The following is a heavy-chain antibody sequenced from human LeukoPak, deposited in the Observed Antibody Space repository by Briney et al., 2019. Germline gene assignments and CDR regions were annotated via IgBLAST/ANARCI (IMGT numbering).Heavy chain of an antibody. CDR2: IYNSGST. CDR1: GGSISNYY. V-gene: IGHV4-59*01. J-gene: IGHJ4*02. D-gene: IGHD2-15*01. CDR3: ARGREYSPRWYYY. Sequence: PSETLSLTCTVSGGSISNYYWTWIRQPPGKGLEWIGYIYNSGSTDYNPSLKSRATISLDTSKNQFSLKLSSVTAADTAVYYCARGREYSPRWYYYWGQGTLVTVSS.